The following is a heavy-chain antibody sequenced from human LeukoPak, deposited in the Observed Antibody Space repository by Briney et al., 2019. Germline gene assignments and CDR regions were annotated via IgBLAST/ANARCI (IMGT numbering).Heavy chain of an antibody. D-gene: IGHD2-15*01. Sequence: GGSLRLSCAASGFTFSSYAMSWVRQAPGKELEWVSAISDSGGSTYYAVSVKGRFTISRDNSKNTLYLQMNSLRAEDTAVYYCASRHCTGGSCYFDYWGQGTLVTVSS. V-gene: IGHV3-23*01. CDR2: ISDSGGST. J-gene: IGHJ4*02. CDR3: ASRHCTGGSCYFDY. CDR1: GFTFSSYA.